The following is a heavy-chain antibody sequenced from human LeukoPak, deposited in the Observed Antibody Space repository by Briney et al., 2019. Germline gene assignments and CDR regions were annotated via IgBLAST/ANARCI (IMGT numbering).Heavy chain of an antibody. CDR1: GFTVSSNY. CDR3: ARDGTYPDYDFWSGYMGDFDY. V-gene: IGHV3-53*01. J-gene: IGHJ4*02. Sequence: GGSLRLSCAASGFTVSSNYMSWVRQAPGKGLEWVSLIYTGGSTYYADSVKGRFTISRDKSKNTLYLQMNSLRAEDTAVYYCARDGTYPDYDFWSGYMGDFDYWGRGTLVTVSS. D-gene: IGHD3-3*01. CDR2: IYTGGST.